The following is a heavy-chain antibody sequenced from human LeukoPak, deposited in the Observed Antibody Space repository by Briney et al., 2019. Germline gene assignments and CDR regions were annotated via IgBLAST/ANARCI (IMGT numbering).Heavy chain of an antibody. J-gene: IGHJ5*02. D-gene: IGHD2/OR15-2a*01. CDR2: IYYSGGT. V-gene: IGHV4-59*01. CDR3: ERERGPNCNKDCLFDP. CDR1: GASISSYY. Sequence: SETLSLTCTVSGASISSYYWAWIRQPPGKGLQWIGYIYYSGGTYYNPSLKSRVIISLDTSKNQFSLNLNSATAADTAVYYCERERGPNCNKDCLFDPWGQGTLVTVSS.